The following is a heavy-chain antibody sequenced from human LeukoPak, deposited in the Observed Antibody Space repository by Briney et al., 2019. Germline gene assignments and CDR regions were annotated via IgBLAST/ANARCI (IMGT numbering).Heavy chain of an antibody. CDR1: GFTFSNYW. D-gene: IGHD5-12*01. V-gene: IGHV3-7*01. Sequence: GGSLRLSCAASGFTFSNYWMTWVRQAPGKGLEWVAHINQDGSKEYYMDSVKARFTISRDNAKNSLSLQMNSLRAEDTAVYYCVRDGGVSGYDLLDYWGQGTLVTVSP. CDR2: INQDGSKE. CDR3: VRDGGVSGYDLLDY. J-gene: IGHJ4*02.